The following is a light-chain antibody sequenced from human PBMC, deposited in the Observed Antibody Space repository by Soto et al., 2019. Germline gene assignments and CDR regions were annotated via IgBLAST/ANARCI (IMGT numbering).Light chain of an antibody. J-gene: IGLJ2*01. CDR1: SSDFGGNNY. CDR2: DVT. V-gene: IGLV2-14*03. Sequence: QSALTQPASVAGSPGQSITISCTGTSSDFGGNNYVSWYQQHPGKAPNLMIYDVTNRPTGVSNRFSGSKSGNTAYLTISGLQAEDEADYYCSSYTTSSLLFGGGTKLTVL. CDR3: SSYTTSSLL.